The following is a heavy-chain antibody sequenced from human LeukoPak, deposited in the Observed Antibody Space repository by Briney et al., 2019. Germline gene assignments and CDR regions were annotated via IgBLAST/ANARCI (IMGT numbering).Heavy chain of an antibody. D-gene: IGHD2-15*01. CDR3: ARDGVVAATLLDY. CDR1: GFTFSDYY. Sequence: GGSLRLSCAASGFTFSDYYMSWIRQAPGKGLEWVSYISSSGSTIYYPDSVKGRLTISRDNAKNSLYLQMNSLRAEDTAVYYCARDGVVAATLLDYWGQGTLVTVSS. V-gene: IGHV3-11*01. CDR2: ISSSGSTI. J-gene: IGHJ4*02.